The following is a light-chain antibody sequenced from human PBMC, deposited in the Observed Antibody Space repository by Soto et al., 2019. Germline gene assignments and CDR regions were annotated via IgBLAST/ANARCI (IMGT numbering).Light chain of an antibody. Sequence: EVVMRQSPATLSVSPGEGATLSCRASQGIGDTLAWYQQKPGQAPRLLIYNASRRATGIPDRFSGSGSGTDFTLTFSQLEPEDFAVYYCQQYGTSPRITFGQGTRLEIK. V-gene: IGKV3-20*01. CDR2: NAS. CDR3: QQYGTSPRIT. J-gene: IGKJ5*01. CDR1: QGIGDT.